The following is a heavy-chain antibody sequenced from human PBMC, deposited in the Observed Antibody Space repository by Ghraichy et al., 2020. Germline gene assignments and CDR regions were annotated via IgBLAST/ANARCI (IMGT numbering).Heavy chain of an antibody. CDR3: ARGNYCNGANCYSRGFDI. CDR1: GFTFSQYD. J-gene: IGHJ3*02. CDR2: IGITADT. Sequence: GGSLRLSCVTSGFTFSQYDFHWVRQATGKGLEWVSGIGITADTYYLDSVKGRFTSSRENAKNSLYLQMSSLRAGDMAVYYCARGNYCNGANCYSRGFDIWGQGTVVTGSS. D-gene: IGHD2-2*02. V-gene: IGHV3-13*01.